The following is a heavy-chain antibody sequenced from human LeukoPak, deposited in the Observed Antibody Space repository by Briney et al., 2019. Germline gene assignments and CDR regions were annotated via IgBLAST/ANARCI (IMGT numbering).Heavy chain of an antibody. J-gene: IGHJ4*02. CDR2: IYSGGST. CDR1: GFTVSSNY. Sequence: GGSLRLSCAASGFTVSSNYMSWVRQAPGKGLEWVSVIYSGGSTYYADSVKGRFTISRHNSKNTLYLQMNSLRAEDTAAYYCARPLFRVGATTGFDYWGQGTLVTVSS. D-gene: IGHD1-26*01. CDR3: ARPLFRVGATTGFDY. V-gene: IGHV3-53*04.